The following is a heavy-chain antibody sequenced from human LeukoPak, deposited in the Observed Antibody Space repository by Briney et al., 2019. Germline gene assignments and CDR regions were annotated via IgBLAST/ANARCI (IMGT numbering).Heavy chain of an antibody. J-gene: IGHJ5*02. CDR2: ISSSSTYL. Sequence: GGSLRLSCAPSGFTFSSYNMNWVRHAPGKGLEWVASISSSSTYLFYADSVKGRFTISRDNAKNSMYLQMSSLRAEDTAVYYCARDLDIVVVPASWFDPWGQGTLVTVSS. V-gene: IGHV3-21*01. D-gene: IGHD2-2*03. CDR1: GFTFSSYN. CDR3: ARDLDIVVVPASWFDP.